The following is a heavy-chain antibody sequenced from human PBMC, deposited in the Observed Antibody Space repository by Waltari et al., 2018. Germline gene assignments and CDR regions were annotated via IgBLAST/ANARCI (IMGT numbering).Heavy chain of an antibody. D-gene: IGHD3-3*01. Sequence: QVQLQQWGAGLLKPSETLSLTCAVYGGSFSGYYWSWIRQPPGKGLEWIGEINHSGSTNSNPSLKSRVTISVDTSKNQFSLKLSSVTAADTAVYYCASEYRSGYYLPQFDYWGQGTLVTVSS. CDR1: GGSFSGYY. CDR2: INHSGST. V-gene: IGHV4-34*01. J-gene: IGHJ4*02. CDR3: ASEYRSGYYLPQFDY.